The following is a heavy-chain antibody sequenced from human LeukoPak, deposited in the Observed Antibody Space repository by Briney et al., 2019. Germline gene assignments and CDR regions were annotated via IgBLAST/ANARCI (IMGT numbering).Heavy chain of an antibody. Sequence: ASVTVSCTASGYTFTSYGISWVRQAPGQGLEWMGWISAYNGNTNYAQKLQGRVTMTTDTSTSTAYMELRSLRSDDTAVYYCARGGSYYSLAHFDYWGQGTLVTVSS. CDR2: ISAYNGNT. J-gene: IGHJ4*02. V-gene: IGHV1-18*01. CDR3: ARGGSYYSLAHFDY. D-gene: IGHD1-26*01. CDR1: GYTFTSYG.